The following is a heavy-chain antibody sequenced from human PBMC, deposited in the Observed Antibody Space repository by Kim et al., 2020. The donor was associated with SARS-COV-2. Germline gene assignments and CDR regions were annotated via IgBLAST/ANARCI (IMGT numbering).Heavy chain of an antibody. V-gene: IGHV1-69*13. D-gene: IGHD5-12*01. Sequence: SVKVSCKASGGTFSSYAISWVRQAPGQGLEWMGGIIPIFGTANYAQKFQGRVTITADESTSTAYMELSSLRSEDTAVYYCARGSRGPGIVATIVHYYGMDVWGQGTTVTVSS. J-gene: IGHJ6*02. CDR2: IIPIFGTA. CDR3: ARGSRGPGIVATIVHYYGMDV. CDR1: GGTFSSYA.